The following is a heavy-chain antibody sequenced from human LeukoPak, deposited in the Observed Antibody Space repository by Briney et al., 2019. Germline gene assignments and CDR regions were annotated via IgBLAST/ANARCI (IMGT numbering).Heavy chain of an antibody. V-gene: IGHV3-21*01. CDR2: ISGSSSSK. Sequence: GGSLRLSCTASGFTFSSYTMNWVRLAPGKGLEWVSCISGSSSSKHYADSVEGRFTISRDNAKNSLFLQMNSLRAEDTAVYYCARDTVTKCTIDVWGQGTTVIVSS. CDR3: ARDTVTKCTIDV. CDR1: GFTFSSYT. D-gene: IGHD4-11*01. J-gene: IGHJ6*02.